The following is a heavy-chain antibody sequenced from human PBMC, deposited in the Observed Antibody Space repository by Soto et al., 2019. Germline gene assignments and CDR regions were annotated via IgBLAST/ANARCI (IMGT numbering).Heavy chain of an antibody. J-gene: IGHJ6*02. Sequence: SSETLSLTCTVSGGSISSSSYYWGWIRQPPGKGLEWIGSIYYSGSTYYNPSLKSRVTISVDTSKNQFSLKLSSVTAADTAVYYCARCGGMAAAGDYYYYGMDVWGQGTTVTVSS. V-gene: IGHV4-39*01. CDR2: IYYSGST. CDR1: GGSISSSSYY. CDR3: ARCGGMAAAGDYYYYGMDV. D-gene: IGHD6-13*01.